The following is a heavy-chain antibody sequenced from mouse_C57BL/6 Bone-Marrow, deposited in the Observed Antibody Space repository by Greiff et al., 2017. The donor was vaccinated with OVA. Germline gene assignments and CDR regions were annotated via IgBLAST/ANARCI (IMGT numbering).Heavy chain of an antibody. CDR3: ARGGDYDFWFAY. CDR2: INPSTGGT. V-gene: IGHV1-42*01. J-gene: IGHJ3*01. Sequence: VQLQQSGPELVKPGASVKISCKASSYSFTGYYMNWVKQSPEKSLEWIGEINPSTGGTTYNQKFKAKATLTVDKSSSTAYMQLKSLTSEDSAGDYWARGGDYDFWFAYWGQGTLVTVSA. CDR1: SYSFTGYY. D-gene: IGHD2-4*01.